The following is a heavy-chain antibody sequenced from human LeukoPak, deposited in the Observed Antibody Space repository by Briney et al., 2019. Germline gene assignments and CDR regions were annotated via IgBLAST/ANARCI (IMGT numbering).Heavy chain of an antibody. Sequence: GGSLRLSCAASGFTFSGYWMSWVRQAPGKGLVWVSRINSDGSTTSYADSVKGRFTISRDNAKNTLYLQMNSLRAEDTAVYYCARVGTTSNFYYYYGMDVWGQGTTVTVSS. CDR1: GFTFSGYW. J-gene: IGHJ6*02. V-gene: IGHV3-74*01. CDR2: INSDGSTT. CDR3: ARVGTTSNFYYYYGMDV. D-gene: IGHD2/OR15-2a*01.